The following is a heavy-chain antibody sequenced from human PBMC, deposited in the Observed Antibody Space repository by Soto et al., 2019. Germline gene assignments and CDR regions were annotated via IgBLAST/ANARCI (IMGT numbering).Heavy chain of an antibody. CDR2: ISSSGDST. D-gene: IGHD6-19*01. Sequence: PGGSLRLSCAASGFIFSSYGINWVRQAPGKGLEWVSDISSSGDSTYYVDSVKGRFTISRDNAKNSLYLQMNSLRAEDTAVYYCAKGVPGIAVAGTGYFQHWGQGTLVTVSS. J-gene: IGHJ1*01. CDR3: AKGVPGIAVAGTGYFQH. V-gene: IGHV3-23*01. CDR1: GFIFSSYG.